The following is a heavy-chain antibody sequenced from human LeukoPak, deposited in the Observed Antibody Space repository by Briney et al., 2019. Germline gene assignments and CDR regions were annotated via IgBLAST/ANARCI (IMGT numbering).Heavy chain of an antibody. V-gene: IGHV3-13*05. CDR2: MRSDCDP. D-gene: IGHD3-3*01. CDR3: ARAEWGDGKDY. Sequence: PGGSLRLSCAASGFTFSSYDMHWVRQATGKGLDWVSAMRSDCDPSYQGAVRGRLPICRENAKKSLYLQINSLRAGDKGVYYCARAEWGDGKDYWGQGTLVTVSS. CDR1: GFTFSSYD. J-gene: IGHJ4*02.